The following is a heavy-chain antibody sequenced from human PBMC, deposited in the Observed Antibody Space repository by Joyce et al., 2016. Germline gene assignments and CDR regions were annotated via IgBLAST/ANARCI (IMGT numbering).Heavy chain of an antibody. CDR3: ARGTTVTRMGNWFDP. Sequence: QVQLVESGGGVGQPGRSLTLSCAASGFSFSQFSMVWIRQATGKGLEWAAVISSDGSNKYYADSAKGRFIISRDKSKNTLNLQMTGLRSDDTGVYYCARGTTVTRMGNWFDPWGQGTLVTVSS. D-gene: IGHD4-17*01. CDR1: GFSFSQFS. CDR2: ISSDGSNK. V-gene: IGHV3-30-3*01. J-gene: IGHJ5*02.